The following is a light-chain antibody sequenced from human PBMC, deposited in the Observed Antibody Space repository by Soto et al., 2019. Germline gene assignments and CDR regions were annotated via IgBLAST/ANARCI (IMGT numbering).Light chain of an antibody. CDR1: QSVSNK. J-gene: IGKJ1*01. Sequence: EIVMTQSPATLSVSPGERATLSCRASQSVSNKLAWYQQKPGQAPRLLIYHASIRATGIPARFSGSGSGTEFTLTISSLQSEDFAIYYCQHYNNWPPGTFVQGTKVEIK. CDR2: HAS. V-gene: IGKV3-15*01. CDR3: QHYNNWPPGT.